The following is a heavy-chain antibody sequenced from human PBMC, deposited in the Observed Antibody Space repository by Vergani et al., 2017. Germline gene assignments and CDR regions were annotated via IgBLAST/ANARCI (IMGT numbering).Heavy chain of an antibody. D-gene: IGHD3-3*01. J-gene: IGHJ4*02. V-gene: IGHV3-23*01. CDR3: AKDRPIWEEWLLFGDY. Sequence: EVQLLESGGGLVQPGGSLRLSCAASGFTFSSYAMSWVRQAPGKGLEWVSAISGSGGSTYYADSVKGRFTISRDNSKNTLYLQMNSRRAEDTAVYYCAKDRPIWEEWLLFGDYWGQGTLVTVSS. CDR2: ISGSGGST. CDR1: GFTFSSYA.